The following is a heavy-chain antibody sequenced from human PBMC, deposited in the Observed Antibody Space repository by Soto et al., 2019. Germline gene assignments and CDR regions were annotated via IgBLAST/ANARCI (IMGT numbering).Heavy chain of an antibody. Sequence: SETLSLTCAVYGGSFSGYYWTWIRQPPGKGLEWIGEIHHNGDTNYSPSLKSRVTISVDTSKNHFSLKLSSVTAADTAVYYCARYYDFWSGYYIDYWGQGTLVTVSS. CDR3: ARYYDFWSGYYIDY. CDR2: IHHNGDT. V-gene: IGHV4-34*01. CDR1: GGSFSGYY. D-gene: IGHD3-3*01. J-gene: IGHJ4*02.